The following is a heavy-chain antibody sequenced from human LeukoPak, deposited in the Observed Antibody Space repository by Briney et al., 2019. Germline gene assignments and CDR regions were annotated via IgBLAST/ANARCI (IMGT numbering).Heavy chain of an antibody. CDR1: GFTFSSYA. V-gene: IGHV3-23*01. CDR2: ISGSGGST. D-gene: IGHD2-2*01. CDR3: AKDRPCSSTSCYDLDY. J-gene: IGHJ4*02. Sequence: GGSLRLSCAASGFTFSSYAMSWVRQAPGKGLEWVSAISGSGGSTYYADFVKGRFTISRDNSKNTLYLQMNSLRAEDTAVYYCAKDRPCSSTSCYDLDYWGQGTLVTVSS.